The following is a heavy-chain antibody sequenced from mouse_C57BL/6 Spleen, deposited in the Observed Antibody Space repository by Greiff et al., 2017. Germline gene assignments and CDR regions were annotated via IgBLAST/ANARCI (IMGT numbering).Heavy chain of an antibody. CDR2: IYPGSGNT. CDR3: ASDYDYGRDGV. J-gene: IGHJ1*03. Sequence: QVQLQQSGAELARPGASVKLSCKASGYTFTSYGISWVKQRTGQGLEWIGEIYPGSGNTDYNEKFKGKATLTADKSSSTAYMALRSLTSEDSAVYFCASDYDYGRDGVWGTGTTVTVSS. CDR1: GYTFTSYG. V-gene: IGHV1-81*01. D-gene: IGHD2-4*01.